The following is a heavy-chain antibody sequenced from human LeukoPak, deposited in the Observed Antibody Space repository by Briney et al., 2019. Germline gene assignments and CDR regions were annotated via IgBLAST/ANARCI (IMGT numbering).Heavy chain of an antibody. CDR1: GFTFSSYA. CDR2: ISGSGGST. J-gene: IGHJ4*02. CDR3: AKPLLVPEGGDY. V-gene: IGHV3-23*01. Sequence: GGSLRLSCAASGFTFSSYAMSWVRQTPGKGLEWVSAISGSGGSTYYADSVKGRFTISRDNSKNTLYLQMNSLRAEDTAVYYCAKPLLVPEGGDYWGQGTLVTVSS. D-gene: IGHD2-8*01.